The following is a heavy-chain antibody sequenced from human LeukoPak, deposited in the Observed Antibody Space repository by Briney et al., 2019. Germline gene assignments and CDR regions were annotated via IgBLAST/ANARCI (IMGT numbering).Heavy chain of an antibody. V-gene: IGHV4-34*01. D-gene: IGHD1-26*01. CDR1: FEPYFESFSGYY. CDR2: INYYGTT. Sequence: PSETLSLTCAVYFEPYFESFSGYYWNWIRQPPGKGLEWIGEINYYGTTNYNPSLNRRVIISGDTSKNQFSLKLTSVTAADTAVYYCARRREGGGRYWNFDLWGRGTLVTVSP. CDR3: ARRREGGGRYWNFDL. J-gene: IGHJ2*01.